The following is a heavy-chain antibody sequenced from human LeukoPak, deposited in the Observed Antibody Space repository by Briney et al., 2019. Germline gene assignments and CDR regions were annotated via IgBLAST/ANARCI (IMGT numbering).Heavy chain of an antibody. CDR1: GFTFSHYA. J-gene: IGHJ4*02. Sequence: PGASLRLSCAASGFTFSHYAMNWVRQAPGKGLEWVSAISGGGGSTYYADSVKGRSTISRDNSKNTLFLQMNSVRAEDTAVYYCAKDRGSSPGLDSPVFDYWGQGTLVTVSS. CDR3: AKDRGSSPGLDSPVFDY. V-gene: IGHV3-23*01. D-gene: IGHD6-6*01. CDR2: ISGGGGST.